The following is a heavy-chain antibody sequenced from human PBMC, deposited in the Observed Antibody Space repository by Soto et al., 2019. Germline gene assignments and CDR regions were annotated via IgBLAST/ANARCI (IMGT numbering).Heavy chain of an antibody. D-gene: IGHD3-3*01. J-gene: IGHJ4*02. CDR2: ISSSGSTI. CDR3: ARIKSGITIFGVVIPPLDY. CDR1: GFTFSSYA. V-gene: IGHV3-48*04. Sequence: PGGSLRLSCSASGFTFSSYAMHWVRQAPGKGLEYVSYISSSGSTIYYADSVKGRFTISRDNAKNSLYLQMNSLRAEDTAVYYCARIKSGITIFGVVIPPLDYWGQGTLVTVSS.